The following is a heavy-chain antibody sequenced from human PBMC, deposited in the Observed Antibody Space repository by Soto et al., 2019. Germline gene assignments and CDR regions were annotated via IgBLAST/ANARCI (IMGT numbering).Heavy chain of an antibody. J-gene: IGHJ6*02. CDR3: AREAPQYSGYDHHGEYYYYGMDV. V-gene: IGHV4-30-4*01. D-gene: IGHD5-12*01. CDR2: IYYSGST. Sequence: SETLSLTCTVSGGSISSGDYYWSWIRQPPGKGLEWIGYIYYSGSTYYNPSLKSRVTISVDTSKNQFSLKLSSVTAADTAVYYCAREAPQYSGYDHHGEYYYYGMDVRGQGTTVTVSS. CDR1: GGSISSGDYY.